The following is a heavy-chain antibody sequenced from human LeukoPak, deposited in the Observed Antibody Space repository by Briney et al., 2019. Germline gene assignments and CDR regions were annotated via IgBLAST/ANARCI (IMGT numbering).Heavy chain of an antibody. Sequence: GASVKVSCKASGGTFSSYAISWLRQAPGQGLEWMGGIITIFGTANYAQKFQGRVTITADESTSTAYMELSSLRSEDTAVYYCARVGCSSTSCYPNFDYWGQGTLVTVSS. CDR1: GGTFSSYA. CDR2: IITIFGTA. D-gene: IGHD2-2*01. CDR3: ARVGCSSTSCYPNFDY. J-gene: IGHJ4*02. V-gene: IGHV1-69*13.